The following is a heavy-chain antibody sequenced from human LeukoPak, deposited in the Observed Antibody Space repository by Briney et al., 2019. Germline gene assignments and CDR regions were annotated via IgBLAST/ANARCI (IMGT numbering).Heavy chain of an antibody. CDR1: GFNFSSYA. D-gene: IGHD5-18*01. Sequence: WGSLRLFCAASGFNFSSYAMHWVRQAPGKGLEWVAVISYDGSNKYYADSVKGRFTISRDNSKNTLYLQMNSLRAEDTAVYYCASPIGYSYGLCYWGQGTLVTVSS. CDR2: ISYDGSNK. CDR3: ASPIGYSYGLCY. V-gene: IGHV3-30*01. J-gene: IGHJ4*02.